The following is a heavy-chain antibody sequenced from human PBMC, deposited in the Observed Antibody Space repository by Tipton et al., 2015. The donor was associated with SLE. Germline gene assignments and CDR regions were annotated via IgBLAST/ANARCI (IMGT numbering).Heavy chain of an antibody. Sequence: SLRLSCAASGFSFSEFGMHWVRQAPGKGLEWVAVKWFDGSNEYYADSVKGRFTISRDNSKSTLYLHLNSLRPDDTAVYYCARGECYGGYDWHFDYWGQGTLVTVSS. J-gene: IGHJ4*02. D-gene: IGHD5-12*01. CDR2: KWFDGSNE. CDR1: GFSFSEFG. CDR3: ARGECYGGYDWHFDY. V-gene: IGHV3-33*01.